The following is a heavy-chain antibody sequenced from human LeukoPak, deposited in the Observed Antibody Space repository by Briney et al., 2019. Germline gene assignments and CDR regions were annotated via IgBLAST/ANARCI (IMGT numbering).Heavy chain of an antibody. D-gene: IGHD5-18*01. CDR2: IIPIFGTA. Sequence: SVKVSCKASGGTFSSYAISWVRQAPGQGLEWMGGIIPIFGTANYAQKFQGRVTITTDESTSIAYMELSSLRSEDTAVYYCARARMVMDYYYYMDVWGKGTTVTVSS. V-gene: IGHV1-69*05. CDR3: ARARMVMDYYYYMDV. CDR1: GGTFSSYA. J-gene: IGHJ6*03.